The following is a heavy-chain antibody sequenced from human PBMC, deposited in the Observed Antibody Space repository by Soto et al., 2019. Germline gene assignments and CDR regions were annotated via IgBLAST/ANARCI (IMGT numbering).Heavy chain of an antibody. Sequence: QVQLVESGGGVVQPGRSLRLSCAASGFTFSSYGMHWVRQAPGKGLEWVAVIWYDGSNKYYADSVKGRFTISRDNSKNTLYLEMNSLRAEDTAVYYCARGAIFGVVRAFPEAFDIWGQGTMVAVSS. V-gene: IGHV3-33*01. D-gene: IGHD3-3*01. CDR1: GFTFSSYG. CDR3: ARGAIFGVVRAFPEAFDI. CDR2: IWYDGSNK. J-gene: IGHJ3*02.